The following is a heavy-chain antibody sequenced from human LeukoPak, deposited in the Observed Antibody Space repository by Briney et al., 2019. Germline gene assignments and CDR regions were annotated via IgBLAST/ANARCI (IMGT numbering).Heavy chain of an antibody. CDR3: ATDRSLSSGWYPFDY. Sequence: ASVKVSYKVSGYTLTELSMHWVRQAPGKGREGRGGFDPEDGETIYTQKFQGRVTITEDTSTDTAYMELSSLRSEDTAVYYCATDRSLSSGWYPFDYWGQGTLVTVSS. D-gene: IGHD6-19*01. V-gene: IGHV1-24*01. CDR2: FDPEDGET. J-gene: IGHJ4*02. CDR1: GYTLTELS.